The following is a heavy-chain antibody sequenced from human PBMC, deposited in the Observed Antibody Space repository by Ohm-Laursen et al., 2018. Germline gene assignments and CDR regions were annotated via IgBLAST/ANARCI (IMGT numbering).Heavy chain of an antibody. J-gene: IGHJ4*02. CDR1: GYTFTGYY. CDR3: ATDPGGY. V-gene: IGHV1-24*01. CDR2: FDPEDGET. Sequence: GASVKVSCKASGYTFTGYYMHWVRQAPGKGLEWMGNFDPEDGETIYAQKFKGRVTMTEDTSTDTAYMELSSLRSEDTAVYYCATDPGGYWGQGTLVTVSS. D-gene: IGHD3-10*01.